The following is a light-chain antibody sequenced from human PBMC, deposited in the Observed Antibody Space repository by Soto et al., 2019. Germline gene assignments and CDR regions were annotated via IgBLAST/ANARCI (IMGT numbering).Light chain of an antibody. CDR3: AAWDDNLNGPL. CDR1: ISNIGRYS. CDR2: SDD. Sequence: QSVLTQPPSLSGTPGQRVTISCSGSISNIGRYSVNWYQHFPGTAPKILIYSDDERPSGVPDRFSGSKSGTSASLAISGLQSEDDAEYYCAAWDDNLNGPLFGGGTKLTVL. J-gene: IGLJ3*02. V-gene: IGLV1-44*01.